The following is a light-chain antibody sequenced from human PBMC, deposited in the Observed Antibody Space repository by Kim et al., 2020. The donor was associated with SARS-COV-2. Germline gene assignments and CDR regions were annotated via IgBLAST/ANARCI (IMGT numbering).Light chain of an antibody. J-gene: IGKJ4*01. CDR1: QRVRSSD. CDR2: GAS. Sequence: SWSPGAGVTLAGRACQRVRSSDLARYQQKPGQAPRLMIDGASSGSTSNSDRFSVSGSGTYFTLAISRLKPENFAVYYGQQYGSSLTFGGGPKREI. V-gene: IGKV3-20*01. CDR3: QQYGSSLT.